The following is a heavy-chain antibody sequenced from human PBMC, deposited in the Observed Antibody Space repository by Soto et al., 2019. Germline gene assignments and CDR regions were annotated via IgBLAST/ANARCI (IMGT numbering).Heavy chain of an antibody. V-gene: IGHV1-69*13. CDR1: GGTFSTYA. CDR3: ARGVNYDSSGYYYFY. CDR2: IIPLFGTA. J-gene: IGHJ4*02. D-gene: IGHD3-22*01. Sequence: ASVKVSCKASGGTFSTYAIDWVRQAPGQGLEWMGGIIPLFGTAKYAQNFRGRITITADESTNTAYMELRSLRSQDTAVYYCARGVNYDSSGYYYFYWGQGTLVTVSS.